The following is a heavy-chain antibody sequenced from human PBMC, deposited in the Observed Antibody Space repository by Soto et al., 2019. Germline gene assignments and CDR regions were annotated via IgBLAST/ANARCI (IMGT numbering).Heavy chain of an antibody. J-gene: IGHJ6*02. CDR2: IWYDGSNK. CDR1: GVTFSSYG. CDR3: ARRGESSIWYLGWAVAGSWYYYGIDV. V-gene: IGHV3-33*01. D-gene: IGHD6-13*01. Sequence: HPGGSLRLSCAASGVTFSSYGMHWVRKAPGKGLEWVAVIWYDGSNKYYADSVKGRFTISGDNSKNTLYLQMNSLRAEVTAVYYCARRGESSIWYLGWAVAGSWYYYGIDVWGQGTTVTVSS.